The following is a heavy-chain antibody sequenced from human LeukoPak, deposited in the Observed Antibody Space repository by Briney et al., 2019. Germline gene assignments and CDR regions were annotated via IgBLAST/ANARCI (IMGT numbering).Heavy chain of an antibody. J-gene: IGHJ5*02. CDR2: INTNTGNP. D-gene: IGHD2-21*02. CDR3: AREDCGGDCSTNWFDP. Sequence: ASVKVSCKASGYTFTSYAMNWVRQAPGQGLEWMGWINTNTGNPTYAQGFTGRFVFSLDTSVSTAYLQISSLKAEDTAVYYCAREDCGGDCSTNWFDPWGQGTLVTVSS. V-gene: IGHV7-4-1*02. CDR1: GYTFTSYA.